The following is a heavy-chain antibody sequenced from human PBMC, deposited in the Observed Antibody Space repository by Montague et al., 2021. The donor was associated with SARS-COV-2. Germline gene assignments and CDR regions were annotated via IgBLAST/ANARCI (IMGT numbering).Heavy chain of an antibody. Sequence: SETRSLTCEVSGGSIRSYYWSWIRQSPGKGLEWIGYVHYTGSTEYNPSLKTRVTLSLDTPKNHFSLRLNSVTAADTAVYYCARAQNICFIANCVNYFDLWGLGALVSVSS. CDR1: GGSIRSYY. V-gene: IGHV4-59*01. D-gene: IGHD1-1*01. CDR2: VHYTGST. J-gene: IGHJ4*02. CDR3: ARAQNICFIANCVNYFDL.